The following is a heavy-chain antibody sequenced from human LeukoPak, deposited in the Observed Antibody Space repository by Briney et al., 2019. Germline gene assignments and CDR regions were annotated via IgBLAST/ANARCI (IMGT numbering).Heavy chain of an antibody. CDR3: ARGGLGVHDAFDI. J-gene: IGHJ3*02. D-gene: IGHD2-8*01. CDR1: GGSISSGGYY. CDR2: IYHSGST. Sequence: SETLSLTCTVSGGSISSGGYYWSWIRQPPGKGLEWIGYIYHSGSTYYNPSLKSRVTISVDRSKNQFSLKLSSVTAADTAVYYCARGGLGVHDAFDIWGQGTMVTVSS. V-gene: IGHV4-30-2*01.